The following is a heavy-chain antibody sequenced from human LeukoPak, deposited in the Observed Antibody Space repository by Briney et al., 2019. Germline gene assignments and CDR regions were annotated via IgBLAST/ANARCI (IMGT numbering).Heavy chain of an antibody. J-gene: IGHJ4*02. D-gene: IGHD3-16*02. V-gene: IGHV3-53*01. CDR2: IYGGGST. CDR3: ARKSAGYHFDY. CDR1: GFTVSSNY. Sequence: GGSLRLSCAASGFTVSSNYMSWVRQAPGKGLEWASVIYGGGSTYYADSVKGRFTISRDNSKNTLYLQMNSLRAEDTAVYYCARKSAGYHFDYWGQGTLVTVSS.